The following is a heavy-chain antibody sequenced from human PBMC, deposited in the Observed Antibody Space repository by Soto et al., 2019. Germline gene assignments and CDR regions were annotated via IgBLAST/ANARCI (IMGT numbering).Heavy chain of an antibody. CDR2: ISAYKGNT. J-gene: IGHJ5*02. Sequence: ASVKVSCKASGYTFTSYGISWVRQAPGQGLEWMGWISAYKGNTNYAQKLQGRVTMTTDTSTSTAYMELRSLRSYDTAVYYCARVGGLAARRGRQHIGWFDPWGQGTLVTVSS. CDR1: GYTFTSYG. D-gene: IGHD6-6*01. CDR3: ARVGGLAARRGRQHIGWFDP. V-gene: IGHV1-18*01.